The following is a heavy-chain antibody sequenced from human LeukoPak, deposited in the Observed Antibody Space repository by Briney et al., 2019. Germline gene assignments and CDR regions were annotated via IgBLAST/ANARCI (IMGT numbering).Heavy chain of an antibody. Sequence: HPGGSLRLSCAASGFSFRSNGMHWVRQAPGKGLEWVAVIWFDGSREYYADSVKGRFTISRDNSKNTLDLQMNSLRAEDTAVYYCARVGVVPTHYFDYWGQGTLVTVSS. D-gene: IGHD2-2*01. CDR2: IWFDGSRE. CDR1: GFSFRSNG. J-gene: IGHJ4*02. V-gene: IGHV3-33*01. CDR3: ARVGVVPTHYFDY.